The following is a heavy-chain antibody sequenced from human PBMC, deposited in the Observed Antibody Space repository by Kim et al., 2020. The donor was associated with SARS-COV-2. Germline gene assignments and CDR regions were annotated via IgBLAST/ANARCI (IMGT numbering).Heavy chain of an antibody. CDR3: ARGRESSSWYDWTRSWYFDL. J-gene: IGHJ2*01. D-gene: IGHD6-13*01. V-gene: IGHV6-1*01. CDR2: TYYRSKWYN. Sequence: SQTLSLTCAISGDSVSSNSAAWNWIRQSPSRGLEWLGRTYYRSKWYNDYAVSVKSRITINPDTSKNQFSLQLNSVTPEDTAVYYCARGRESSSWYDWTRSWYFDLWGRGTLVTVSS. CDR1: GDSVSSNSAA.